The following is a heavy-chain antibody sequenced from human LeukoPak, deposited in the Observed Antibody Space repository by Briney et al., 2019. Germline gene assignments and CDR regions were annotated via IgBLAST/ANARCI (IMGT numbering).Heavy chain of an antibody. CDR2: ISGDSRYI. CDR3: ARGYSGYDMYYFDY. CDR1: GFTFSSYS. Sequence: GGSLRLSCAASGFTFSSYSMNWVRQAPGKGLEWVSAISGDSRYIYYADSVRGRFTISRDNAENSLYLQMNSLRVEDTAVYYCARGYSGYDMYYFDYWGQGTLVTVSS. D-gene: IGHD5-12*01. J-gene: IGHJ4*02. V-gene: IGHV3-21*01.